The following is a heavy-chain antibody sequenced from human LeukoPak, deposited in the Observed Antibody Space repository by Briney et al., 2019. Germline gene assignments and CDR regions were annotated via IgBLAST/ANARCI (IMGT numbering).Heavy chain of an antibody. V-gene: IGHV3-23*01. CDR3: ARYCSSTSCYAPSKDYYYGMDV. Sequence: GGSLRLSCAASGFTFSSYAMSWVRQAPGKGLEWVSAISGSGGSTYYADSVKGRFTISRDNSKNTLYLQMNSLRAEDTAVYYCARYCSSTSCYAPSKDYYYGMDVWGQGTTVTVSS. CDR1: GFTFSSYA. J-gene: IGHJ6*02. D-gene: IGHD2-2*01. CDR2: ISGSGGST.